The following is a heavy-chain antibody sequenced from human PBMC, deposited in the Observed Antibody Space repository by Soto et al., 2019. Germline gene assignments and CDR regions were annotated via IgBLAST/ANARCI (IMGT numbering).Heavy chain of an antibody. D-gene: IGHD2-15*01. CDR1: GYTFTSYY. V-gene: IGHV1-46*01. Sequence: QVQLVQSGAEVKKPGASVKVSCKASGYTFTSYYMHWVRQAPGQGLEWMGIINPSGGSTSYAQKFQGRVTMTRDTSPSTVYMELSSLRSEDTAVYYCARRPLCSGGSCKAFDYWGQGTLVTVSS. CDR3: ARRPLCSGGSCKAFDY. CDR2: INPSGGST. J-gene: IGHJ4*02.